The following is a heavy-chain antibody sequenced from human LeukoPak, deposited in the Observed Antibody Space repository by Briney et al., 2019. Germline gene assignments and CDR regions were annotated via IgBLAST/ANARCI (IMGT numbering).Heavy chain of an antibody. D-gene: IGHD4-23*01. CDR2: IYISGST. J-gene: IGHJ4*02. CDR3: ARGYGGYVDY. V-gene: IGHV4-61*02. CDR1: GGSMSSGSYR. Sequence: SQTLSLTCSVSGGSMSSGSYRWGWIRQPAGKGLESIGRIYISGSTHYNPSLKSRVTISVDTSKNQFSLQLTSVTAADTAVYYCARGYGGYVDYWGQGTLVTVSS.